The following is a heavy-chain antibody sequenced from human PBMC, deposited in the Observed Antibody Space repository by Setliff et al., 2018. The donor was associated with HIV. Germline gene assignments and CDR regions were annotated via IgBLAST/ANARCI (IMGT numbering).Heavy chain of an antibody. V-gene: IGHV4-31*03. CDR2: IYHSGIT. J-gene: IGHJ4*02. CDR3: ARGIAAAEGYFDY. CDR1: GGSISSGGYY. Sequence: PSEILSLTCTVSGGSISSGGYYWSWIRQHPGKGLEWIGYIYHSGITYYNPSLKSRVTISLDTSKNQFSLKLSSVTAADTAVYYCARGIAAAEGYFDYWGQGTLVTVSS. D-gene: IGHD6-13*01.